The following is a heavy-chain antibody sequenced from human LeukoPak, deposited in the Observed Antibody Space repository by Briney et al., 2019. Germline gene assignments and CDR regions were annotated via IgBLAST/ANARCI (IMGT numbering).Heavy chain of an antibody. CDR1: GFTFSNYW. V-gene: IGHV3-74*01. J-gene: IGHJ4*02. CDR3: SRDNGGVDY. CDR2: INTDGSST. Sequence: GESLRLSCEASGFTFSNYWMHWVRQAPGKGLVWVSHINTDGSSTNYAESVMGRFTVSRDNAHNPLNLQLKSLRVDDTAQYYFSRDNGGVDYWGQGPLVTVSS. D-gene: IGHD2-8*01.